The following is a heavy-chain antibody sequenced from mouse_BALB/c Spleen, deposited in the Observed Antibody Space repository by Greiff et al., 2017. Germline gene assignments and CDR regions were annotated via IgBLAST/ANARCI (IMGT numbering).Heavy chain of an antibody. V-gene: IGHV5-12-2*01. CDR2: ISNGGGST. D-gene: IGHD1-1*01. J-gene: IGHJ2*01. Sequence: EVQLVESGGGLVQPGGSLKLSCAASGFTFSSYTMSWVRQTPEKRLEWVAYISNGGGSTYYPDTVKGRFTISRDNAKNTLYLQMSSLKSEDTAMYYCARRGYGSSYFDYWGQGTTLTVSS. CDR3: ARRGYGSSYFDY. CDR1: GFTFSSYT.